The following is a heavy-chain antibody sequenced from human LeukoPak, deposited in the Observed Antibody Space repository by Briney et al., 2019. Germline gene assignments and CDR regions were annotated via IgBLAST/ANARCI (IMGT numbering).Heavy chain of an antibody. V-gene: IGHV3-23*01. J-gene: IGHJ4*02. CDR2: ISGSGGTT. Sequence: PGGSLRLSCAASGFTFSSLAMSWVRQAPGKGLEWVSAISGSGGTTYFADSVKGRFTISRDNSKNTLYLQMSSLRAEDTAVYYCAKGTAYGGATSFDYWGQGTLVTVSS. CDR3: AKGTAYGGATSFDY. D-gene: IGHD1-26*01. CDR1: GFTFSSLA.